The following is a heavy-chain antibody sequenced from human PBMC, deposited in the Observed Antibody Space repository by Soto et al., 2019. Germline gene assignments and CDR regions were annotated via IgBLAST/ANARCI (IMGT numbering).Heavy chain of an antibody. CDR1: GGTFSSYT. Sequence: QVQLVQSGAEVKKPGSSVKVSCKASGGTFSSYTISWVRQAPGQWLEWMGRIIPILGIANYAQKFQGRVTITADNSTSTAYMELSSLRSEDTAVYYCAMYYYGSGSYRKTDYWGQGTLVAVSS. J-gene: IGHJ4*02. CDR3: AMYYYGSGSYRKTDY. D-gene: IGHD3-10*01. CDR2: IIPILGIA. V-gene: IGHV1-69*02.